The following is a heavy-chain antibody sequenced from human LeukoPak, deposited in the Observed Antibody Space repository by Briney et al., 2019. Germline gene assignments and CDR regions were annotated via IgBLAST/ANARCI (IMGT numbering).Heavy chain of an antibody. CDR1: GGSISSSGYY. CDR3: ARGLY. J-gene: IGHJ4*02. V-gene: IGHV4-39*01. CDR2: MYYSGST. Sequence: SETLSLTCTVSGGSISSSGYYWGWIRQPPGKGLEWIGSMYYSGSTYYNPSLKSRVTIFVDTSKNQFSLKVTSVTAADTAVYYCARGLYWGQGTLVTVSS.